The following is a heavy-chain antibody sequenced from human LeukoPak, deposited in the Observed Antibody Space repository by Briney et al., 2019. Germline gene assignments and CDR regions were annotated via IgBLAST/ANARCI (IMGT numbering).Heavy chain of an antibody. J-gene: IGHJ4*02. V-gene: IGHV3-66*01. CDR2: IYSGGST. CDR3: ARGGPPNYYGSGSLGFDY. CDR1: GFTVSSNY. D-gene: IGHD3-10*01. Sequence: GGSLRLSCAASGFTVSSNYMSWVRQAPGKGLEWVSVIYSGGSTYYADSVKGRFTISRDNSKNTLYLQMNSLRAEDTAVYYCARGGPPNYYGSGSLGFDYWGQGTLVTVSS.